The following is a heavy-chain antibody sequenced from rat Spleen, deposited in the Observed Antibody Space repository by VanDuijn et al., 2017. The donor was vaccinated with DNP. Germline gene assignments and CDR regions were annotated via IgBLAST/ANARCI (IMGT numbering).Heavy chain of an antibody. J-gene: IGHJ2*01. CDR3: ARGPNYGGYSDFFDY. D-gene: IGHD1-11*01. CDR1: GFNFNDYW. V-gene: IGHV4-2*01. Sequence: EVKLVESGGGLVQPGRSLQLSCAASGFNFNDYWMGWVRQAPGKGLEWIGKINKDSSAINYTPSLKERFTISRDNAQNSLYLQMNTLGSEDTALYYCARGPNYGGYSDFFDYGGQGVVVTVSS. CDR2: INKDSSAI.